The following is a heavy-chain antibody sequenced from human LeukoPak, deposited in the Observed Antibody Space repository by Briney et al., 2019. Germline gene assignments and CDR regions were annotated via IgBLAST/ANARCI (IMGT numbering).Heavy chain of an antibody. CDR2: ISDNGGGT. J-gene: IGHJ4*02. Sequence: GGSLRLSCVASGFIFRNYVMSWVRQAPGEGLEWVSGISDNGGGTYYADSLKGRFTISRDNSKNMLYLQMNSLRAEDTAVYYCAKESGALGAPLYDYWGRGILVTASS. V-gene: IGHV3-23*01. D-gene: IGHD4/OR15-4a*01. CDR1: GFIFRNYV. CDR3: AKESGALGAPLYDY.